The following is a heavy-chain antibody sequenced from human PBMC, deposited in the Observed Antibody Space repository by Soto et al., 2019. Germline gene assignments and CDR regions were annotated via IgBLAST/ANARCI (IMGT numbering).Heavy chain of an antibody. J-gene: IGHJ5*02. Sequence: GASMKGSRKASGNTFASYYINWVRQATGQGLEWMGWMNPNSGNTGYAQKFQGRVTMTRNTSISTAYMELSSLRSEDTAVYYCARGRGYPRKWFDPWGQGTLVTVSS. CDR3: ARGRGYPRKWFDP. CDR1: GNTFASYY. V-gene: IGHV1-8*01. D-gene: IGHD3-22*01. CDR2: MNPNSGNT.